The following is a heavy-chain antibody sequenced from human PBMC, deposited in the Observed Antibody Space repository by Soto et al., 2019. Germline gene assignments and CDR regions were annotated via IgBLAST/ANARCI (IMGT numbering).Heavy chain of an antibody. CDR1: GGTFSSYA. V-gene: IGHV1-69*01. Sequence: QVQLVQSGAEVKKPGSSVKVSCKASGGTFSSYAISWVRQAPGQGLEWMGGIIPIFGTANYAQKFQGRVTITADESTSTAYMELSSLRSEDPAVYYCARDNYYDSSGYYYASFDYWGQGTLVTVSS. CDR3: ARDNYYDSSGYYYASFDY. J-gene: IGHJ4*02. CDR2: IIPIFGTA. D-gene: IGHD3-22*01.